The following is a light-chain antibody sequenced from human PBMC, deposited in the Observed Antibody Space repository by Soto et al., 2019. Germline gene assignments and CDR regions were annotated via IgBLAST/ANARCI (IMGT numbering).Light chain of an antibody. V-gene: IGLV1-47*01. Sequence: QLVLTQPPSASGTPGQRVTISCSGSSSNIGSNFVYWYQQFPGTAPKLLIYRNNQRPSGVPDRFSGSKSGTSASLSIIGRPSEDEADYYCAAWDDSLMDWVFGGGTTLTVL. CDR1: SSNIGSNF. J-gene: IGLJ3*02. CDR2: RNN. CDR3: AAWDDSLMDWV.